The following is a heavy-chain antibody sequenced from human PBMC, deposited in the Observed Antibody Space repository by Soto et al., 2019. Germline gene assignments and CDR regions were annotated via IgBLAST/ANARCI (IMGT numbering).Heavy chain of an antibody. D-gene: IGHD2-2*01. CDR2: IYYSGST. J-gene: IGHJ5*02. CDR3: ARVGNIVVVPAAMRRGGNWFDP. V-gene: IGHV4-59*01. CDR1: GGSISSYY. Sequence: PSETLSLTCTVSGGSISSYYWSWIRQPPGKGLEWIGYIYYSGSTNYNPSLKSRVTISVDTSKNQFSLKLSSVTAADTAVYYCARVGNIVVVPAAMRRGGNWFDPWGQGTLVTVSS.